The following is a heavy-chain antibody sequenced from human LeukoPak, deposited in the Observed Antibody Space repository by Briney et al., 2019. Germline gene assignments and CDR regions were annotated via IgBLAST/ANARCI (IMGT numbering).Heavy chain of an antibody. J-gene: IGHJ6*02. V-gene: IGHV1-46*01. CDR1: GYTFTTYY. Sequence: GASVKVSCKASGYTFTTYYMHWVRQAPGQGLECMGIINPSGGSTTYAQKFQGRVTITRDTSTSTAYMEVSSLRSEDTAVYYCARDRHGSGTYNYYGMDVWGQGTTVTVSS. CDR2: INPSGGST. D-gene: IGHD3-10*01. CDR3: ARDRHGSGTYNYYGMDV.